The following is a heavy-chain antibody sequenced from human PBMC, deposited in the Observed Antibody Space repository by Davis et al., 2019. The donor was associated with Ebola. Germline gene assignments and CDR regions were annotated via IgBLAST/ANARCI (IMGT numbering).Heavy chain of an antibody. CDR2: ISFDESTK. D-gene: IGHD6-19*01. CDR1: GFTFSSYA. V-gene: IGHV3-30-3*01. J-gene: IGHJ6*02. Sequence: GESLKISCAASGFTFSSYAMHWVRQAPGKGLDWVAVISFDESTKYYGDSVKGRFTISRDNTKNTLYLQMNSLRAEDTALYYCAKDWSRGRGQWLRYYYYGMDVWGQGTTVTVSS. CDR3: AKDWSRGRGQWLRYYYYGMDV.